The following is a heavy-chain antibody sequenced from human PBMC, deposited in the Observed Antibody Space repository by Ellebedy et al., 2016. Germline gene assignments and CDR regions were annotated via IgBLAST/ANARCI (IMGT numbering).Heavy chain of an antibody. CDR1: GFTVSSNY. CDR3: ATRISEGA. CDR2: IYSGGTT. Sequence: GESLKISCAVSGFTVSSNYMSWVRQAPGKGLGWVSVIYSGGTTNYADSVKGRFIISRDTSKNTLYLQMNSLRAEDTAVYYCATRISEGAWGQGTLVTVSS. J-gene: IGHJ5*02. V-gene: IGHV3-53*01. D-gene: IGHD2-21*01.